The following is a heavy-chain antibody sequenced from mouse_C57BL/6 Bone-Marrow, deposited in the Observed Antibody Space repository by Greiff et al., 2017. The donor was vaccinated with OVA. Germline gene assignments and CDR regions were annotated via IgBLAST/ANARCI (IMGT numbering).Heavy chain of an antibody. CDR1: GYTFTSYW. CDR2: IYPSDSNT. V-gene: IGHV1-69*01. Sequence: QVQLQQPGAELVMPGASVKLSCKASGYTFTSYWMHWVKQRPGQGLEWIGEIYPSDSNTNYNQKFKGKSTLTVDKSSSTAYMQLSSLTSEDSAVYDCARKDYGSSNWYFDVWGTGTTVTVSA. D-gene: IGHD1-1*01. J-gene: IGHJ1*03. CDR3: ARKDYGSSNWYFDV.